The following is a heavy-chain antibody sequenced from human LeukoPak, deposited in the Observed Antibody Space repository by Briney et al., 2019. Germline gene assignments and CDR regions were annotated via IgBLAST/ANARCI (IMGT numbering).Heavy chain of an antibody. D-gene: IGHD2-21*02. Sequence: PSETLSLTCTVSGYSISSGYYWGWIRQPPGKGLEWIGSIYHSGSTYYNPSLKSRVTISVDTSKNQFSLKLSSVTAADTAVYYCARVDSHCGGDCYSAEYFQHWGQGTLVTVSS. V-gene: IGHV4-38-2*02. CDR2: IYHSGST. CDR1: GYSISSGYY. J-gene: IGHJ1*01. CDR3: ARVDSHCGGDCYSAEYFQH.